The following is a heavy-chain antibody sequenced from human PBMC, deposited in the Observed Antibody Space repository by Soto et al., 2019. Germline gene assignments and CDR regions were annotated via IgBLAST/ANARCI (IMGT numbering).Heavy chain of an antibody. D-gene: IGHD2-21*01. CDR1: GGSLSNYY. CDR2: ISTTGVT. Sequence: QVQLQESGPGLVKPSETLSLTCTVSGGSLSNYYWTWIRQTPGKGLEWIGYISTTGVTNYRPSLKSRVTMSVDTSKSQFSLKLSSVTAADTAIFFCARHGGDVVVVRDWGQGTLVTVSS. CDR3: ARHGGDVVVVRD. J-gene: IGHJ4*02. V-gene: IGHV4-59*08.